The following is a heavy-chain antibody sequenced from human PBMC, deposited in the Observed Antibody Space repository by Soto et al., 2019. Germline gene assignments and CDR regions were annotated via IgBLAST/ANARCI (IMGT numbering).Heavy chain of an antibody. CDR1: GGSISSSSYY. V-gene: IGHV4-39*01. Sequence: SETLSLTCTVSGGSISSSSYYWGWIRQPPGKGLEWIGSIYYSGSTYYNPSLKSRVTISVDTSKNQFSLKLSSVTAADTAVYYCAHAVVVVAATPKKSAFDIWGQGTMVTVSS. J-gene: IGHJ3*02. CDR2: IYYSGST. D-gene: IGHD2-15*01. CDR3: AHAVVVVAATPKKSAFDI.